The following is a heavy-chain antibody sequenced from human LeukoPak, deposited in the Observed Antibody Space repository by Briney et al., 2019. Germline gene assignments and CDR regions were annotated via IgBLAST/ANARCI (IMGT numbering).Heavy chain of an antibody. CDR3: ARVLRYFDWLSPPDY. CDR2: ISSSSSTI. J-gene: IGHJ4*02. Sequence: GGSLRLSCAASGFTFSSYSMNWVRQAPGKGLEWVSYISSSSSTIYYADSVKGRFTISRDNAKNSLYLQMNRLRAEDTAVYYCARVLRYFDWLSPPDYWGQGTLVTVSS. CDR1: GFTFSSYS. V-gene: IGHV3-48*01. D-gene: IGHD3-9*01.